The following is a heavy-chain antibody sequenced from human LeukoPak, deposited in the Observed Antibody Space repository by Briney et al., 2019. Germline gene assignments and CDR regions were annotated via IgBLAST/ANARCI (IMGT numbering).Heavy chain of an antibody. D-gene: IGHD3-3*01. Sequence: GGSLRLSCAASVFTFSDYYMSWIRQAPGKGLEWVSYISSSSSYTNYADSVKGRFTISRDNAKNSLYLQMNSLRAEDTAVYYCARDRRYDFWSGYYIDYWGQGTLVTVSS. CDR2: ISSSSSYT. J-gene: IGHJ4*02. CDR3: ARDRRYDFWSGYYIDY. CDR1: VFTFSDYY. V-gene: IGHV3-11*06.